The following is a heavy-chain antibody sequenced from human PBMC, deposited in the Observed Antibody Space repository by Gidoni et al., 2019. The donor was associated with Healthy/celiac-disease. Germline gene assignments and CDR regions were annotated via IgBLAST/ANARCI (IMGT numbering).Heavy chain of an antibody. V-gene: IGHV3-30*01. D-gene: IGHD6-25*01. J-gene: IGHJ4*02. CDR2: ISYDGSNK. CDR1: GFTFSSYA. Sequence: QVQLVESGGGVVQPGRSLRLSCAASGFTFSSYAMHWVRQAPGKGLEGVAVISYDGSNKYYADSVKGRFTISRDNSKNTLYLQMNSLRAEDTAVYYCARVGKRSGLVGYFDYWGQGTLVTVSS. CDR3: ARVGKRSGLVGYFDY.